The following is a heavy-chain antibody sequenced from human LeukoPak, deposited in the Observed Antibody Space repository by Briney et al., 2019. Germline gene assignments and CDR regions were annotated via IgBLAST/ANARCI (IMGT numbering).Heavy chain of an antibody. V-gene: IGHV3-13*01. Sequence: GGSLRLSCAASRFTFSSYAMHWVRQAAGKGLEWVSGIGTAADTYYAGSVKGRFTISRQNARNSLYLQMNSLRADDTAVYYCTRGAFAFDPWGQGALVTVSS. CDR1: RFTFSSYA. CDR2: IGTAADT. CDR3: TRGAFAFDP. J-gene: IGHJ5*02.